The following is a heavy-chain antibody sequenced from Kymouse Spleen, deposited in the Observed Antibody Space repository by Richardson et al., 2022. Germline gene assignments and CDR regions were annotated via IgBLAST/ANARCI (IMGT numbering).Heavy chain of an antibody. V-gene: IGHV4-34*01. CDR2: INHSGST. CDR1: GGSFSGYY. D-gene: IGHD2-15*01. Sequence: QVQLQQWGAGLLKPSETLSLTCAVYGGSFSGYYWSWIRQPPGKGLEWIGEINHSGSTNYNPSLKSRVTISVDTSKNQFSLKLSSVTAADTAVYYCARTL*WW*LLSVLL*LLGPGNPGHRLL. CDR3: ARTL*WW*LLSVLL*L. J-gene: IGHJ4*02.